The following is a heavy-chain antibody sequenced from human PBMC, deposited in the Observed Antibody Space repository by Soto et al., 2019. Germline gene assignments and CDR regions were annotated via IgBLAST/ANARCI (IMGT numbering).Heavy chain of an antibody. Sequence: EVQLVESGGGLIQPGGSLRLSCAASGFTFSSNDMNWVRQAPGKGLEWVSLIYSGGSTYYADSVKGRFSIPRDNSKNTLYLQMSSPRAEDTAVYYCATRPLLPGAPWGQGTMVTVSS. CDR3: ATRPLLPGAP. V-gene: IGHV3-53*01. D-gene: IGHD2-15*01. CDR2: IYSGGST. J-gene: IGHJ3*01. CDR1: GFTFSSND.